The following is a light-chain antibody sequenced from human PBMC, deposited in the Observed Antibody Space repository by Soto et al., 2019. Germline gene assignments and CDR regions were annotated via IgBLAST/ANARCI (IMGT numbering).Light chain of an antibody. J-gene: IGLJ3*02. V-gene: IGLV2-8*01. CDR2: EVS. CDR3: SSYAGSNHNWV. Sequence: QSVLTQPPSASGSPGQSVTISCTGTSSDVGGYNYVSWYQQHPGKAPKLMTYEVSKRPSGVPDRFSGSKSGNTASLTVSGLQAEDEADYYCSSYAGSNHNWVFGGGTKLTVL. CDR1: SSDVGGYNY.